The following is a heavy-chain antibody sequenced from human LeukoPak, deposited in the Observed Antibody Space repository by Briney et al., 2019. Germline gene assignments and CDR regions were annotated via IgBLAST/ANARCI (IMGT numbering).Heavy chain of an antibody. CDR2: IYYSGST. D-gene: IGHD2-15*01. Sequence: SETLSLTCTVSGGSISSYYWSWIRQPPGKGLEWIGYIYYSGSTNYNPSLKSRVTISVDTSKNQFSLKLSSVTAADTAVYYCASALGYCSGGSCYPRSWFDPWGQGTLVTVSS. CDR3: ASALGYCSGGSCYPRSWFDP. J-gene: IGHJ5*02. V-gene: IGHV4-59*01. CDR1: GGSISSYY.